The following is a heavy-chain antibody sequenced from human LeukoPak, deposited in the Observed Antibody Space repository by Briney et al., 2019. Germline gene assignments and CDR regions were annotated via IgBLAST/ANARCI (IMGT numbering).Heavy chain of an antibody. CDR1: GFTFSSYA. CDR3: AKDLVTIFGVAFDY. CDR2: ISGSGGST. D-gene: IGHD3-3*01. Sequence: PGGSLRLSCAASGFTFSSYAMSWVRQAPGKGLEWVSAISGSGGSTYYADSVKGRFTFSRDNSKNTLYLQMNSLGAEDTAVYYCAKDLVTIFGVAFDYWGQGTLVTVSS. J-gene: IGHJ4*02. V-gene: IGHV3-23*01.